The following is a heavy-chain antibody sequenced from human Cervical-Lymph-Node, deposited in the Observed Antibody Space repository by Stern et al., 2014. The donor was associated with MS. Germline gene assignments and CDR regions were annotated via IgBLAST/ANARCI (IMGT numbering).Heavy chain of an antibody. CDR2: ISWNSALI. CDR1: GFTFDDYA. Sequence: EVQLVESGGGLVQPGRSLRLSCTASGFTFDDYAMHWVRQAPGKGLEWVSGISWNSALIAYADSVRGRFTISRDKAKNSLYLQMNSLRPEDTALYYCAKDPSSSPTDDTYYFDFWGQGTLVTVSS. V-gene: IGHV3-9*01. J-gene: IGHJ4*02. D-gene: IGHD6-6*01. CDR3: AKDPSSSPTDDTYYFDF.